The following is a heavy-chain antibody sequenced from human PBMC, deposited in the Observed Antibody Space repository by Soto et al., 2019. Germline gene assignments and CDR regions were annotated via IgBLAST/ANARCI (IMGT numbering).Heavy chain of an antibody. V-gene: IGHV3-64*01. CDR2: ISSNGVGT. Sequence: VQLAESGGGLAQPGGSLRLSCAAYGFTLSGYAMDWVRQAPGKGLEYVSGISSNGVGTYYANSVQGRFTISRDNSKNTVYLQMGSLRPEDMAVYYCARRARPAFYYMDVWGKGTTVTVS. J-gene: IGHJ6*03. CDR3: ARRARPAFYYMDV. D-gene: IGHD6-6*01. CDR1: GFTLSGYA.